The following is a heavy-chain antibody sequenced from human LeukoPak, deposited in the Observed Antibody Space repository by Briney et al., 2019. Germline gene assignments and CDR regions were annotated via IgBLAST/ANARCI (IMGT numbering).Heavy chain of an antibody. Sequence: GGSLRLSCAASGFTVSSNYMSWVRQAPGKGLEWVSGIYSGGSTYYADSVKGRFTISRDNSKNTLYLQMNSLRAEDTAVYYCASESPYGPVHLGFDYWGQGTLVTVSS. D-gene: IGHD4-17*01. CDR3: ASESPYGPVHLGFDY. V-gene: IGHV3-66*01. CDR2: IYSGGST. CDR1: GFTVSSNY. J-gene: IGHJ4*02.